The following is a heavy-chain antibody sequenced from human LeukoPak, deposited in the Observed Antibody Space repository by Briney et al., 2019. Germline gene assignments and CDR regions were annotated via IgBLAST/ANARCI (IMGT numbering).Heavy chain of an antibody. CDR2: ISGSGGRT. CDR3: AKVITQRGYNPFDY. CDR1: GFTFSSYA. D-gene: IGHD5-24*01. Sequence: QPGGSLRLSCAASGFTFSSYAMSWVRQAPGKGLEWVSGISGSGGRTYYADSVKGRFTISRDNSKNTLNLQMNSLRAEDTAVYYCAKVITQRGYNPFDYWGQGTLVTVSS. J-gene: IGHJ4*02. V-gene: IGHV3-23*01.